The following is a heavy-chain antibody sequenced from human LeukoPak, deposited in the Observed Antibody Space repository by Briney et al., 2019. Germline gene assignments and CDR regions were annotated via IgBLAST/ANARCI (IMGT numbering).Heavy chain of an antibody. V-gene: IGHV4-4*07. CDR3: ARESTDFWSATGNWFHP. D-gene: IGHD3-3*01. Sequence: SETLSLTCTASGGSIRSYYWSWIRQPARKGLEWIARIYTSGSTNYNPSLKSRVTMSVDTSKNQFSLKLSSVTAADTAVYYCARESTDFWSATGNWFHPWGQGTLVTVSS. J-gene: IGHJ5*02. CDR2: IYTSGST. CDR1: GGSIRSYY.